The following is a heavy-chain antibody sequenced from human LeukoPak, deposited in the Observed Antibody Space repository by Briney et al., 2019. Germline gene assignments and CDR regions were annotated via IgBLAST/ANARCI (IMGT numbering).Heavy chain of an antibody. Sequence: GGSLRPSCAASGFTFSSYAMSWVRQAPGKGLEWVSAISGSGGSTYYADSVKGRFTISRDNSKNTLYLQMNSLRAEDTAVYYCAKANSSGWLYYFDYWGQGTLVTVSS. CDR3: AKANSSGWLYYFDY. V-gene: IGHV3-23*01. J-gene: IGHJ4*02. CDR2: ISGSGGST. D-gene: IGHD6-19*01. CDR1: GFTFSSYA.